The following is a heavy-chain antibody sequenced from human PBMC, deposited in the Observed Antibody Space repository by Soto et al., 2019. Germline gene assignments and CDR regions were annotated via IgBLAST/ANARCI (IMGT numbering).Heavy chain of an antibody. J-gene: IGHJ4*02. CDR2: INPNSGGT. CDR3: ARDGDSYGYDFDY. CDR1: GYTFTGYY. D-gene: IGHD5-18*01. V-gene: IGHV1-2*02. Sequence: ASVKVSCKASGYTFTGYYMHWVRQAPVQGLEWMGWINPNSGGTNYAQKFQGRVTMTRDTSISTAYMGLSRLRSDDTAVYYCARDGDSYGYDFDYWGQGTLVTFSS.